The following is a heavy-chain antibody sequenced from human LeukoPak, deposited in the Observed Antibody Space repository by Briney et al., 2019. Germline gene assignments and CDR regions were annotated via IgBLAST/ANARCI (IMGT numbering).Heavy chain of an antibody. D-gene: IGHD4-17*01. CDR2: ISGSGGTT. J-gene: IGHJ3*02. CDR1: GFTFSTYA. CDR3: AKSAIAVRQTMTTGTAFDI. V-gene: IGHV3-23*01. Sequence: GGSLRLSCAASGFTFSTYAMTWVRQAPGKGLEWVSAISGSGGTTYYADSVKGRFTISRDNSKNTLFFQMNSLRAEDTAVYYCAKSAIAVRQTMTTGTAFDIWGQGTMVTVSS.